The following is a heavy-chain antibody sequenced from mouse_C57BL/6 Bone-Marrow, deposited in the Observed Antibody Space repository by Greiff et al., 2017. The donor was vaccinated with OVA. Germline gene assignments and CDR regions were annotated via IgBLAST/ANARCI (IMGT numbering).Heavy chain of an antibody. Sequence: QVQLQQSGAELVKPGASVKLSCKASGYTFTEYTIHWVKQRSGQGLEWIGWFYPGSGSIKYKEKFKDKATLTADKSSSTVYMELSRLTSEDSAVYFCARHAQFITTVVATDETPFDYWGQGTTLTVSS. V-gene: IGHV1-62-2*01. CDR2: FYPGSGSI. CDR1: GYTFTEYT. J-gene: IGHJ2*01. D-gene: IGHD1-1*01. CDR3: ARHAQFITTVVATDETPFDY.